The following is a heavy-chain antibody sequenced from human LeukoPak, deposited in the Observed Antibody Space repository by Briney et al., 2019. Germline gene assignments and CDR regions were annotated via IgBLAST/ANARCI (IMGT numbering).Heavy chain of an antibody. J-gene: IGHJ5*02. CDR3: ARLSYGSGSYYNS. CDR1: GGSISSSSYY. V-gene: IGHV4-39*01. Sequence: SETLSLTCTVSGGSISSSSYYWGWIRQPPGKGLEWIGSIYYSGSTYYNPSLKSRVTISVDTSKNQFSLKLSSVTAADTAVYYCARLSYGSGSYYNSWGQGTLVTVSS. D-gene: IGHD3-10*01. CDR2: IYYSGST.